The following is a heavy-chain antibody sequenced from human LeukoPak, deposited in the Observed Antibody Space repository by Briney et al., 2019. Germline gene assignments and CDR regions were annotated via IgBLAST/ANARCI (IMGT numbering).Heavy chain of an antibody. V-gene: IGHV1-69*05. J-gene: IGHJ4*02. CDR2: IIPIFGTP. CDR1: GGTFSTYA. Sequence: SVKVSCKASGGTFSTYAITWVREAPGQGLEWMGGIIPIFGTPKDAQKFQGRVTMTRDTSTSTVYMELSSLRSEDTAVYYSERPPITGDDYWGQGTLVTVSS. CDR3: ERPPITGDDY. D-gene: IGHD1-14*01.